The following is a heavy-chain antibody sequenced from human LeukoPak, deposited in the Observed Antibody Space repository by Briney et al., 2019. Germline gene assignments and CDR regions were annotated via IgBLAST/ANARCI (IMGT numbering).Heavy chain of an antibody. J-gene: IGHJ6*03. D-gene: IGHD1-26*01. CDR3: ARLVGATYYYYYYMDV. CDR1: GFTFSSYW. Sequence: GGSLRLSCAASGFTFSSYWMSWVRQAPGKGLEWVANIKQDGSEKYYVDSVKGRFTTSRDNAKNSLYLQMNSLRAEDTAVYYCARLVGATYYYYYYMDVWGKGTTVTVSS. V-gene: IGHV3-7*01. CDR2: IKQDGSEK.